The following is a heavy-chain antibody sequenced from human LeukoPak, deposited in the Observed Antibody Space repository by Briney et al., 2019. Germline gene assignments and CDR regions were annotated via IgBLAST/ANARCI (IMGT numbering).Heavy chain of an antibody. CDR1: GFTFDDYA. CDR2: ISWNSGSI. Sequence: PGGSLRLSCAASGFTFDDYAMHWVRQAPGKGLEWVSGISWNSGSIGYADSVKGRFTISRDNAKNSLCLQMNSLRAEDMALYYCAKDILDGDYANDAFDIWGQGTMVTISP. D-gene: IGHD4-17*01. V-gene: IGHV3-9*03. CDR3: AKDILDGDYANDAFDI. J-gene: IGHJ3*02.